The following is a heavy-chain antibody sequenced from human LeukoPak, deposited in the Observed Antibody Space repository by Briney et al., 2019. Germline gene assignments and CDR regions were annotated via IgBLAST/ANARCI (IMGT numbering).Heavy chain of an antibody. J-gene: IGHJ4*02. CDR1: GYTFSSYE. V-gene: IGHV3-48*03. Sequence: PGWSLRLSCAASGYTFSSYEMKWVRQAPGKGLEWVSYISSSGRTVYYADSVKGRFTISRDNAKDSLYLQMNSLRAEDTAVYYCARQIVGATGLDYWGQGTLVTVSS. CDR3: ARQIVGATGLDY. D-gene: IGHD1-26*01. CDR2: ISSSGRTV.